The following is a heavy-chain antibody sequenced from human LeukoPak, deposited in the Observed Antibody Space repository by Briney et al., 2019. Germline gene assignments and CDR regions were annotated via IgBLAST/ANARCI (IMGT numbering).Heavy chain of an antibody. CDR3: VWHIAVAGTGDY. Sequence: VASVKVSCKASGGTFSSYAISWVRQAPGQGLEWVGRIIPILGIANYAQKFQGRVTITADKSTSTAYMELSSLRSEDTAVYYCVWHIAVAGTGDYWGQGTLVTVSS. J-gene: IGHJ4*02. V-gene: IGHV1-69*04. CDR2: IIPILGIA. D-gene: IGHD6-19*01. CDR1: GGTFSSYA.